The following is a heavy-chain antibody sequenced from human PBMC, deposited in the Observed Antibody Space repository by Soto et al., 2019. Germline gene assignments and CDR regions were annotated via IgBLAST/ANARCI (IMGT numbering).Heavy chain of an antibody. V-gene: IGHV1-18*04. D-gene: IGHD2-21*01. CDR2: ISTYNGNT. CDR1: GYSFSLYG. J-gene: IGHJ4*02. CDR3: ARMIASSLDY. Sequence: QVQLVQSGAEMKKPGASVKVSCKASGYSFSLYGISWVRQAPGQGLEWMGWISTYNGNTKYAQKFQDRVTFTIDTSTSTGYMEVTSLGSDDTAVYYCARMIASSLDYWGQGTLVTVSS.